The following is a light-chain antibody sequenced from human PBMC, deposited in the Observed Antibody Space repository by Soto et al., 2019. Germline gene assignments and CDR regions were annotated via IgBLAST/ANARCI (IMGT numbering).Light chain of an antibody. CDR2: DST. V-gene: IGKV1-8*01. J-gene: IGKJ4*01. CDR3: QQYASYPLP. Sequence: ATRMTQSPSSVSASTGDRVTITCRAREDIDNYLAWYQQKPGRAPRILIYDSTTLQRGVPSRFSGSGSGTDFTLSISSLQSEDFAIYYCQQYASYPLPFGAGTKVDIK. CDR1: EDIDNY.